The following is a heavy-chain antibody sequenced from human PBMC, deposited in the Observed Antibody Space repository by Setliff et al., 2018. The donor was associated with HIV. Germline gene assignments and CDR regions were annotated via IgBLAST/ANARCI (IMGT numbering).Heavy chain of an antibody. CDR1: GYIFTGYY. J-gene: IGHJ3*02. V-gene: IGHV1-2*02. CDR3: ARVYDSSSGASDI. CDR2: INPNSGGT. D-gene: IGHD6-6*01. Sequence: ASVKVSCMASGYIFTGYYMHWVRQAPGQGLEWMGWINPNSGGTNYAQQFQGRVTMTRDTSISTVYMELSRLRSDDTAVYYCARVYDSSSGASDIWGQGTLVTVSS.